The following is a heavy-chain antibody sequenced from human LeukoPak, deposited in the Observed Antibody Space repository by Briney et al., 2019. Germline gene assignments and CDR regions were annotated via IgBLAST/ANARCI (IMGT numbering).Heavy chain of an antibody. Sequence: GGSLRLSCAASGFTFSSYVMHWVRQAPGKGLEWVAFIRYDGSNKYYADSVKGRFTISRDNSKNTLYLQMNSLRDEDTAVYYCAKSTIVGATVDAFDIWGQGTMVTVSS. CDR1: GFTFSSYV. V-gene: IGHV3-30*02. CDR2: IRYDGSNK. CDR3: AKSTIVGATVDAFDI. D-gene: IGHD1-26*01. J-gene: IGHJ3*02.